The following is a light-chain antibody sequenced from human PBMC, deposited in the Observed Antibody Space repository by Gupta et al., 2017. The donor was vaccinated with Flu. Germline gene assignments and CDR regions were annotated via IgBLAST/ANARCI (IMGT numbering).Light chain of an antibody. Sequence: DIQMTQSPSTPSASVGDRATITCRASHSNSSWLAWCQQKPGKAPQLRIYYESSLESGVPSRCSGSRSGAEFSLTISSLQADDFATYYCQKYNSYPWTFGQGTKVEI. CDR3: QKYNSYPWT. J-gene: IGKJ1*01. CDR1: HSNSSW. V-gene: IGKV1-5*03. CDR2: YES.